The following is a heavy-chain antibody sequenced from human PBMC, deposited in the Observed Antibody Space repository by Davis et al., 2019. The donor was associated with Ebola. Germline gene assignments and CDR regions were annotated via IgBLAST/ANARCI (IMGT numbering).Heavy chain of an antibody. CDR3: ARAPWGRAPPDDY. V-gene: IGHV3-74*01. D-gene: IGHD1-14*01. CDR1: GFTFSSYW. J-gene: IGHJ4*02. Sequence: PGGSLRLSCAASGFTFSSYWMHWVRQAPGKGLVWVSRINSDGSSTSYADSLKGRFTISRDNAKNTLYLQMNSLRAENTAVYYCARAPWGRAPPDDYWGQGTLVTVSS. CDR2: INSDGSST.